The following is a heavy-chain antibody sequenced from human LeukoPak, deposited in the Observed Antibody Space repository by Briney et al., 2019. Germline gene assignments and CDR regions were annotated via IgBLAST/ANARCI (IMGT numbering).Heavy chain of an antibody. CDR3: AKEQGLRYFDWLFSWDY. Sequence: GGSLRLSCAASGFTFSGYGMHWVRQAPGKGLEWVSYISGSSNIYYADSVKGRFTISRDNSKNTLYLQMNSLRAEDTAVYYCAKEQGLRYFDWLFSWDYWGQGTLVTVSS. V-gene: IGHV3-21*05. CDR1: GFTFSGYG. CDR2: ISGSSNI. J-gene: IGHJ4*02. D-gene: IGHD3-9*01.